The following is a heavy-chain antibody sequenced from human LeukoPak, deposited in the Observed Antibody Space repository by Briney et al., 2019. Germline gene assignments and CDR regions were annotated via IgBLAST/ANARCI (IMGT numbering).Heavy chain of an antibody. Sequence: SGGSLRLSCAASGFTFSTFAMIWVRQPPGKGLEWVSSIFPSGGEIHYADSVRGRFTISRDNSKSTLSLQMNSLRAEDTATYYCATYRQVLLPFESWGQGTLVTVSS. D-gene: IGHD2-8*02. CDR2: IFPSGGEI. J-gene: IGHJ4*02. CDR3: ATYRQVLLPFES. V-gene: IGHV3-23*01. CDR1: GFTFSTFA.